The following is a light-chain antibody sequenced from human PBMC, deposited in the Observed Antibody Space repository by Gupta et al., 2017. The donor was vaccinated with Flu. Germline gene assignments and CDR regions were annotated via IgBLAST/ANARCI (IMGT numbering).Light chain of an antibody. CDR3: QQYGSSSLYS. J-gene: IGKJ2*03. V-gene: IGKV3-20*01. Sequence: IVLTQSPGALSLSPGERATLSCRASQTINNNYIAWYQQKPGQAPRLLIYAASSRAAGIPDTFSGSGCGTDFTLTISRLEPEDFAVYYCQQYGSSSLYSFGQGTKVEIK. CDR1: QTINNNY. CDR2: AAS.